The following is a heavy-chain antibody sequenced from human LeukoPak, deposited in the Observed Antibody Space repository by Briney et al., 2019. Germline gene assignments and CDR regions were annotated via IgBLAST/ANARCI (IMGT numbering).Heavy chain of an antibody. CDR1: GLTFATYA. CDR3: AKVSVGAVLDY. Sequence: GGSLRHSCTASGLTFATYAMHRVREAPAKGLEWVAVISYDGSNKYYADSVKGRFTISRDNSKNTLYLQMNSLRAEDTAVYYCAKVSVGAVLDYWGQGTLVTVSS. CDR2: ISYDGSNK. D-gene: IGHD1-26*01. J-gene: IGHJ4*02. V-gene: IGHV3-30*18.